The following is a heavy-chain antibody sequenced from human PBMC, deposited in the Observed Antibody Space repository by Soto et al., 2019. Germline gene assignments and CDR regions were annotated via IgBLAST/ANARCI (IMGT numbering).Heavy chain of an antibody. CDR2: INRDGTAT. J-gene: IGHJ5*02. CDR3: ATVGTGSYNWFDP. D-gene: IGHD1-26*01. Sequence: GGSLSLSCAASGFPFTGNWMHWVRQGPGKGLVWVARINRDGTATTYADSVTGRFTISRDNSKNTLYLQMNSLGAEDTAVYYCATVGTGSYNWFDPWGQGTMVTVSS. V-gene: IGHV3-74*01. CDR1: GFPFTGNW.